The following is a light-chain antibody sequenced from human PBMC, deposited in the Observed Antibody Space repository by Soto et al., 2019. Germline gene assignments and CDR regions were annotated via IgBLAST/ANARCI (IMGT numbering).Light chain of an antibody. CDR1: QSVFSS. J-gene: IGKJ1*01. CDR2: GAA. CDR3: QQQHNWPA. V-gene: IGKV3-15*01. Sequence: EIVMKESPANLSVSGGGRVTITCRASQSVFSSLAWYQQKPGQAPRLLIYGAATRATGIPARFSGSGSGTEFTLTISSLQPQDFAAYYCQQQHNWPAFGQGTKVDIK.